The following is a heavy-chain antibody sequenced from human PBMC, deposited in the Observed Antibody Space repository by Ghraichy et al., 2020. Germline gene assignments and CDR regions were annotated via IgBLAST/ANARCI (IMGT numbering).Heavy chain of an antibody. J-gene: IGHJ3*01. CDR3: AKSNYCSSTSCYDAFDV. V-gene: IGHV4-31*03. Sequence: SETLSLTCTVSGDSSTNIDYYWSWIRQEPGKGLEGIGLIYYSGNTYYNPSLRSRVTISADTSKNQFSLKLSSVTAADTAVYYCAKSNYCSSTSCYDAFDVWGQGKMVTVSS. CDR1: GDSSTNIDYY. CDR2: IYYSGNT. D-gene: IGHD2-2*01.